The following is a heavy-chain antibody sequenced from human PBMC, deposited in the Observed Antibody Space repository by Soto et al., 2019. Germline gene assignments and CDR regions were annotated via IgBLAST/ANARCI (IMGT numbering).Heavy chain of an antibody. CDR1: GFTFSSYG. D-gene: IGHD6-6*01. J-gene: IGHJ6*02. CDR2: IWYDGSNK. V-gene: IGHV3-33*01. CDR3: ARGARNGVYGMGV. Sequence: GGCLRLSCAASGFTFSSYGMHWVRQAPGKGLEWVAVIWYDGSNKYYADSVKGRFTISRDNSKNTLYLQMNSLRAEDTAVYYCARGARNGVYGMGVCGQLTTVTVSS.